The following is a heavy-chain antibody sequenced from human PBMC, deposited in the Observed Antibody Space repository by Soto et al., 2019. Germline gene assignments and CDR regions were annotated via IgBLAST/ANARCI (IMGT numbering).Heavy chain of an antibody. J-gene: IGHJ4*02. V-gene: IGHV4-61*01. D-gene: IGHD3-22*01. CDR3: AGEGDYYRLDS. CDR2: IYYSGST. CDR1: GGSVSSGSYY. Sequence: SETLSLTCTVSGGSVSSGSYYWSWIRQPPGKGLEWIGYIYYSGSTNYYPSLKSRVTISVDTSKNQFSLKLSSVTAADTAVYYCAGEGDYYRLDSWGQGALVPVS.